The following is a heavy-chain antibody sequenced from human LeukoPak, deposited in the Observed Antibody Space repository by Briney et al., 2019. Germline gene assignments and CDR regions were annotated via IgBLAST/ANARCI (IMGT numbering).Heavy chain of an antibody. V-gene: IGHV4-34*01. Sequence: SETLSLTCAVYGGSFSGYYWSWIRQPPGKGLEWIGEINHSGSTNYNPSLKSRVTISVDTSKNQFSLKLSSVTAADTAVYYCARLRYRYNWNSARGDYWGQGTLVTVSS. J-gene: IGHJ4*02. D-gene: IGHD1-7*01. CDR1: GGSFSGYY. CDR2: INHSGST. CDR3: ARLRYRYNWNSARGDY.